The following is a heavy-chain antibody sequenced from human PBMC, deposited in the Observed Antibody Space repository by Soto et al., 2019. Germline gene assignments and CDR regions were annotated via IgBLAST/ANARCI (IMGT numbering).Heavy chain of an antibody. Sequence: LRLSCAASGFGFSSYTMNWVRQASGKGLEWVSYISSSSSTIYYADSVKGRFTISRDNAKKSLYLQMNSLRDEDTAVYYCASSYYGSGLVFDYWGQGTLVTVSS. CDR3: ASSYYGSGLVFDY. CDR1: GFGFSSYT. J-gene: IGHJ4*02. V-gene: IGHV3-48*02. D-gene: IGHD3-10*01. CDR2: ISSSSSTI.